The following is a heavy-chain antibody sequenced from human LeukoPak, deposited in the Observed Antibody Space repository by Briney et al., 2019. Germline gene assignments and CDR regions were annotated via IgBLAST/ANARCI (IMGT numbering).Heavy chain of an antibody. CDR3: AKGFSYYYGMDV. J-gene: IGHJ6*02. CDR1: GFTFSSYA. D-gene: IGHD3-10*01. CDR2: ISGSGGST. Sequence: PGGSLRLSCAASGFTFSSYAMSWVRQAPGKGLEWVSAISGSGGSTYYADSVRGRFTISRDNSKNTLYLQMNSLRAEDTAVYYCAKGFSYYYGMDVWGQGTTVTVSS. V-gene: IGHV3-23*01.